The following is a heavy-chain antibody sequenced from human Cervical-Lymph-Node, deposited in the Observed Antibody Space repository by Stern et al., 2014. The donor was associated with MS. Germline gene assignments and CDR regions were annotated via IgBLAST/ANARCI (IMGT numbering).Heavy chain of an antibody. V-gene: IGHV1-2*06. CDR2: INPSSGVT. J-gene: IGHJ4*02. CDR1: GYTFTSYY. CDR3: ASRVGGTTLAR. Sequence: QDQLVQSGAEVKKPGASVKVSCKTSGYTFTSYYIHWVRQASGRGLEWIGRINPSSGVTNYAPKFQGRVTMTRDTSMNTAYMELDNLTSDDTAVFYCASRVGGTTLARWGQGTLVTVSS. D-gene: IGHD1-1*01.